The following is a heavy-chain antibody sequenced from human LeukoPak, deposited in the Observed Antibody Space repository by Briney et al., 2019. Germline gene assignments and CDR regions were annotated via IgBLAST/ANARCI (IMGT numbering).Heavy chain of an antibody. CDR1: GGTFSSYA. CDR3: ARLWDYSSGYNDY. J-gene: IGHJ4*02. V-gene: IGHV1-69*05. Sequence: SVKVSCKASGGTFSSYAISWVRQAPGQGLEWMGGIIPIFGTANYAQKFQGRVTVTTDESTSTAYMELSSLRSEDTAVYYCARLWDYSSGYNDYWGQGTLVTVSS. D-gene: IGHD3-22*01. CDR2: IIPIFGTA.